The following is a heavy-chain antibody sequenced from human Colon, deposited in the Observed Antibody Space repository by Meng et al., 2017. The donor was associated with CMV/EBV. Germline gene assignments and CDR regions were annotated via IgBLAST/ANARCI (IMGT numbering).Heavy chain of an antibody. Sequence: SETLSLTCTVSGGSISTTPYHWGWFRQAPGKGLEWIGSMYYSGSTYYTPSLKSRVTISVDTSKNQFSLRVSSVTAADTAVYYCARAAVPAASSRFDPWGQGTLVTVSS. CDR2: MYYSGST. CDR3: ARAAVPAASSRFDP. V-gene: IGHV4-39*01. D-gene: IGHD6-19*01. CDR1: GGSISTTPYH. J-gene: IGHJ5*02.